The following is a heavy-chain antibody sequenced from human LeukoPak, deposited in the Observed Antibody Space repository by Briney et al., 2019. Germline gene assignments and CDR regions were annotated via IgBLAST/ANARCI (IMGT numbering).Heavy chain of an antibody. CDR3: AKDQAGYNFWSDS. Sequence: GGSLRLSCAASGFTYSSYAMSWIRQAPGKGLEWVSAISSGSDRTNYGRSVKGRFTISRDNSKNTLYLQMNSLRADYTAVYYCAKDQAGYNFWSDSWGQGTLVTVSS. J-gene: IGHJ4*02. D-gene: IGHD3-3*01. CDR1: GFTYSSYA. V-gene: IGHV3-23*01. CDR2: ISSGSDRT.